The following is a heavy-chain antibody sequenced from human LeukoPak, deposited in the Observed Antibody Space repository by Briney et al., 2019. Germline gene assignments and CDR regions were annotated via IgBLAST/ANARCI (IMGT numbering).Heavy chain of an antibody. CDR1: GGSISSYY. CDR2: IFYSGST. J-gene: IGHJ6*03. V-gene: IGHV4-59*01. Sequence: SETLSLTCAVYGGSISSYYWSWIRQPAGKGLEWWGDIFYSGSTNYYPSLQRRVAISVDTSKNQFFLQRSSLTPADTAVYYCARDRFLEGVYTGGVGYYYYYMDVWGKGTTVTVSS. D-gene: IGHD3-3*01. CDR3: ARDRFLEGVYTGGVGYYYYYMDV.